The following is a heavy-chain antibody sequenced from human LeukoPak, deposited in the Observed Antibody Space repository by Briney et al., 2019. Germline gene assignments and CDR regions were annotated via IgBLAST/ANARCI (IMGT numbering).Heavy chain of an antibody. CDR3: AREVPMRYSRSSKSHFDY. CDR2: INTNTGNP. Sequence: GASVKVSCKASGYTFTSYAMNWVRQAPGQGLEWMGWINTNTGNPTYAQGFTGRFVFSLDTSVSTAYLQISSLKAEDTAVYYCAREVPMRYSRSSKSHFDYWGQGTLVTVSS. V-gene: IGHV7-4-1*02. CDR1: GYTFTSYA. D-gene: IGHD5-18*01. J-gene: IGHJ4*02.